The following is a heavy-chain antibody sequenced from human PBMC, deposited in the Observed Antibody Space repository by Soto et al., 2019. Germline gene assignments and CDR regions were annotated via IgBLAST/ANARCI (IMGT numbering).Heavy chain of an antibody. CDR3: ARQPSLAYGDYDYYYGMDV. V-gene: IGHV1-2*04. D-gene: IGHD4-17*01. Sequence: QVQLVQSGAEVKKPGASVKVSCKASGYTFTGYYMHWVRQAPGQGLEWMGWINPNSGGTNYAQKFQGWVTMTRDTSISTAYMELSRLRSGDTAVYYCARQPSLAYGDYDYYYGMDVWGQGTTVTVSS. CDR1: GYTFTGYY. CDR2: INPNSGGT. J-gene: IGHJ6*02.